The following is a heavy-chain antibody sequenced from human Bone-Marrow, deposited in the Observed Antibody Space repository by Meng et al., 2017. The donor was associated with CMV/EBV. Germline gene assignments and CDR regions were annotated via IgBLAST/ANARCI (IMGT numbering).Heavy chain of an antibody. CDR3: AAGDVDTAMDV. CDR2: INPNSGGT. V-gene: IGHV1-2*02. J-gene: IGHJ6*02. CDR1: GYTFTGYY. D-gene: IGHD5-18*01. Sequence: ASVKVSCKASGYTFTGYYMHWVRQAPGQGLEWMGWINPNSGGTNYAQNFQGRVTMTRDTSISTAYMELSRLRSDDTAVYYCAAGDVDTAMDVWGQGTTVTVSS.